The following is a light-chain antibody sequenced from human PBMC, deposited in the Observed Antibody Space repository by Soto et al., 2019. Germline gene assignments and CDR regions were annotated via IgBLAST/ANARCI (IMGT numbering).Light chain of an antibody. CDR1: SSDFGDDKY. J-gene: IGLJ3*02. CDR3: GSFTTSRIWV. CDR2: GVN. V-gene: IGLV2-14*01. Sequence: QSALTQPASVSGSPGQSITVSCTGSSSDFGDDKYVSWYPQQPGKGPNLLIYGVNSRPSGISNRFSGSKSGNTASLTISGLQVEDEAEYFCGSFTTSRIWVFGGGTKVTVL.